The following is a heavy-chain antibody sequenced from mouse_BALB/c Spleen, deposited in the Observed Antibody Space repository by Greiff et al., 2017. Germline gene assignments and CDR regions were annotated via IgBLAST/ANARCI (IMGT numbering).Heavy chain of an antibody. Sequence: VQLKESGPGLVAPSQSLSITCTVSGFSLNGYGVNWVRQPPGKGLEWLGMIWGDGSTDYNSALKSRLSISKDNSKSQVFLKMNSLQTDDTARYYCARDLTGTAYWGQGTLVTVSA. V-gene: IGHV2-6-7*01. D-gene: IGHD4-1*01. CDR3: ARDLTGTAY. CDR2: IWGDGST. CDR1: GFSLNGYG. J-gene: IGHJ3*01.